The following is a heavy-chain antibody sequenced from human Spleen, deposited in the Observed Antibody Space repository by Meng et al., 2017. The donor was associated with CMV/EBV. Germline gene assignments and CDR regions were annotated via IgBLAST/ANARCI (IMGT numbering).Heavy chain of an antibody. V-gene: IGHV1-2*02. J-gene: IGHJ4*02. D-gene: IGHD2-2*02. CDR3: ARGYCSGASCYIDD. CDR2: VNANSGAK. CDR1: GYTFTGYY. Sequence: SGYTFTGYYMNWVRQAPGQGLEWMGWVNANSGAKDYAQKFQGRVTMTRDTSISTAYMELSRLRSDDTAVYYCARGYCSGASCYIDDWGQGTLVTVSS.